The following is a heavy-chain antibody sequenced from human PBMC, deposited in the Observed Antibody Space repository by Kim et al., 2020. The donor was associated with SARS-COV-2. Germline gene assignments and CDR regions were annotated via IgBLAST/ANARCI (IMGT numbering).Heavy chain of an antibody. J-gene: IGHJ4*02. V-gene: IGHV1-3*04. D-gene: IGHD3-9*01. Sequence: ASVKVSCRTSGYTFTKNHMHWVRQAPGQRPEWLGWINTGDGTTRYSEKFQGRVIITRDTSANTAYVELSGLRLEDTAIYFCGRGFDGGFEYWGQGTLVTVSS. CDR2: INTGDGTT. CDR1: GYTFTKNH. CDR3: GRGFDGGFEY.